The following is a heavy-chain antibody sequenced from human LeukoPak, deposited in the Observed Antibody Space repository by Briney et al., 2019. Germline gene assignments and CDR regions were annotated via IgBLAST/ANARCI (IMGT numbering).Heavy chain of an antibody. D-gene: IGHD6-6*01. CDR2: IGPNSGGT. J-gene: IGHJ5*02. CDR1: GYTFTGYY. V-gene: IGHV1-2*02. Sequence: ASVKVSCKASGYTFTGYYMHWVRQAPGQGLEWMGWIGPNSGGTNYAQNFQGRVTMTRDTSISTAYMEVSSLRSDDTAVYYCARDPAAPNGWFDPWGQGTLVTVSS. CDR3: ARDPAAPNGWFDP.